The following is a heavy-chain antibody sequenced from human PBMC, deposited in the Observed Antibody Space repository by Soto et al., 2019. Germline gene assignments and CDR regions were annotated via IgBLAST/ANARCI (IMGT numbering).Heavy chain of an antibody. CDR2: IYHSGST. D-gene: IGHD4-17*01. V-gene: IGHV4-4*02. CDR1: GGSISSSNW. Sequence: SETLSLTCAVSGGSISSSNWWSWVRQPPGKGLEWIGEIYHSGSTNYNPSLKSRVTISVDKSKNQFSLKLSSVTAAAAAVYYCARTTGGGKEYPFLDYWGQGTLVTVSS. J-gene: IGHJ4*02. CDR3: ARTTGGGKEYPFLDY.